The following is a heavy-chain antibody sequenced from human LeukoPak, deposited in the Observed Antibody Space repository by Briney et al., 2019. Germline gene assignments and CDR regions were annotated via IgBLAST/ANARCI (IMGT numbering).Heavy chain of an antibody. D-gene: IGHD5-24*01. CDR2: IYYSGST. CDR3: ARQYGYNLNY. V-gene: IGHV4-39*01. Sequence: SETLSLTCTVSGGSISSSSYYWGWIRQPPGKGLEWIGSIYYSGSTYYNPSLKSRVTISVDTSKNQFSLKLSSVTAADTAVYYCARQYGYNLNYWGQGTLVTVSS. CDR1: GGSISSSSYY. J-gene: IGHJ4*02.